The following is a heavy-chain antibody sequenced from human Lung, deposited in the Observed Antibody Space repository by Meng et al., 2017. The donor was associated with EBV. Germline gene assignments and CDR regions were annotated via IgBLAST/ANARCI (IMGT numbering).Heavy chain of an antibody. CDR1: GGSVISGGYY. J-gene: IGHJ4*02. Sequence: QGQLQASGPGLGPPSQTLSLTCTVSGGSVISGGYYWSWIRQQPGKGLEWIGYIYYTGSSFYNPSLKSRVTISVDTSKNQFSLNLSSVTAADTAVYYCANAGRFGESLGDYWGQGILVTVSS. D-gene: IGHD3-10*01. V-gene: IGHV4-31*03. CDR2: IYYTGSS. CDR3: ANAGRFGESLGDY.